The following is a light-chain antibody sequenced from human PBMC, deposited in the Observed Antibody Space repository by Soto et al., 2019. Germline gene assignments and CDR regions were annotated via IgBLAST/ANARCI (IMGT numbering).Light chain of an antibody. J-gene: IGLJ1*01. V-gene: IGLV8-61*01. CDR3: ALFMGNGISV. CDR1: SGSVSTANN. CDR2: STS. Sequence: QAVVTQESSFSVSPGGTVTLPCGLISGSVSTANNPNWYQQTPGQAPRTLIYSTSTRSSGVPDRFSGSILGNKAALTITGVQADDESDYYCALFMGNGISVFGTGTKVTVL.